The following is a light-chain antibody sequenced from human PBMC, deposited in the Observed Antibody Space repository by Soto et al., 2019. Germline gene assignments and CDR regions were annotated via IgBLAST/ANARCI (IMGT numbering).Light chain of an antibody. CDR1: SGHITYA. CDR2: VNTDGSH. J-gene: IGLJ3*02. V-gene: IGLV4-69*01. CDR3: QTWGTGIRV. Sequence: QLVLTQSPSASASLGASVKLTCTLSSGHITYAIAWHQQQPEKGPRFLMKVNTDGSHSKGDGIPDRFSGSSSGAERYLTIPSLQSEDEADYYCQTWGTGIRVFGGGTKLTVL.